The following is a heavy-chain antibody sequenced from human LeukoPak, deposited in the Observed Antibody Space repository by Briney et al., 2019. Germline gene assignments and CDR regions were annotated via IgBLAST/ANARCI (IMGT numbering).Heavy chain of an antibody. CDR3: ARDLLRSYGMDV. Sequence: GGSLRLSCAASGFTFSDYYMSWIRQAPGKGLEWVSYISSSGSTIYYADSVKGRFTISRDNSKNTLYLQMSSLRAEDTAVYYCARDLLRSYGMDVWGQGTTVTVSS. V-gene: IGHV3-11*01. CDR2: ISSSGSTI. CDR1: GFTFSDYY. J-gene: IGHJ6*02.